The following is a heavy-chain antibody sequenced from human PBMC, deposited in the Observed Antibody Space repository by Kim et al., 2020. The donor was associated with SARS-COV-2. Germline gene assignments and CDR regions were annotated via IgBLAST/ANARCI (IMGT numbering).Heavy chain of an antibody. CDR1: GVSIRNSGYF. V-gene: IGHV4-39*01. D-gene: IGHD4-4*01. CDR3: VRQRREFYTFNWFDP. J-gene: IGHJ5*02. CDR2: FFYSGST. Sequence: SETLSLTCAVSGVSIRNSGYFWGWIRQPPGKGLEWIGAFFYSGSTYYNPSLKRRVTMFVDTSTNHFSLGLRPVTAADAAYYYCVRQRREFYTFNWFDPWG.